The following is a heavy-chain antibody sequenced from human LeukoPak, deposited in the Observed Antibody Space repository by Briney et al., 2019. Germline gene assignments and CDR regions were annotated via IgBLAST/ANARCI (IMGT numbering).Heavy chain of an antibody. CDR1: GGSISSYY. Sequence: PSETLSLTCTVSGGSISSYYWSWIRQPAGEGLEWIGRIYTSGSTNYNPSLKSRATMSLDTSKNQFSLKLSSVTAADTAVYYCARDLAYYDSSGYLRYFDHWGQGTLVTVSS. J-gene: IGHJ4*02. D-gene: IGHD3-22*01. CDR3: ARDLAYYDSSGYLRYFDH. CDR2: IYTSGST. V-gene: IGHV4-4*07.